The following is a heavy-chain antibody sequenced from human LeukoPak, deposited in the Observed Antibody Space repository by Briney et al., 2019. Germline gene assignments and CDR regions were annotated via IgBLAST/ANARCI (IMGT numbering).Heavy chain of an antibody. CDR1: GYTFTGYY. D-gene: IGHD5-12*01. CDR2: INPNSGGT. CDR3: ARGGAGTAYYDWDFFRFDY. J-gene: IGHJ4*02. Sequence: ASVKVSCKASGYTFTGYYMHWVRQAPGQGLEWMGWINPNSGGTSYAQRFQGRVTLTRDTSISIAYMELSRLRSGDTAVYYCARGGAGTAYYDWDFFRFDYWGQGTLVTVSS. V-gene: IGHV1-2*02.